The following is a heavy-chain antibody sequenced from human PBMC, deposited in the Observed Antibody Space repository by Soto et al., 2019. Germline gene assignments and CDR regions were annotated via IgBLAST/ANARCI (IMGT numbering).Heavy chain of an antibody. J-gene: IGHJ5*02. CDR3: ARGYFGITMVRGDRYNWFDP. D-gene: IGHD3-10*01. CDR1: GGSISSSNW. V-gene: IGHV4-4*02. CDR2: IYHSGST. Sequence: SETLSLTCAVPGGSISSSNWWSWVRQPPGKGLEWIGEIYHSGSTNYNPSLKSRVTISVDKSKNQFSLKLSSVTAADTAVYYCARGYFGITMVRGDRYNWFDPWGQG.